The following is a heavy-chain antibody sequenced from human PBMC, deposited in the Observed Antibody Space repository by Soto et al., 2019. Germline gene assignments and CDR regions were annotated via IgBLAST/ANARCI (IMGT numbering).Heavy chain of an antibody. V-gene: IGHV1-2*02. CDR2: INPNSGMR. J-gene: IGHJ4*02. D-gene: IGHD4-17*01. CDR1: GYTFTTYY. CDR3: ARTEMTTSPNFAY. Sequence: QVQLVQSGAEVKKPGASVKFSCKASGYTFTTYYLHWVRQAPGQDLEWMGWINPNSGMRNSAQKFQGRVTMTRDTSITTAYMELSRLNSDDTAVYYCARTEMTTSPNFAYWGQGTQVTVSS.